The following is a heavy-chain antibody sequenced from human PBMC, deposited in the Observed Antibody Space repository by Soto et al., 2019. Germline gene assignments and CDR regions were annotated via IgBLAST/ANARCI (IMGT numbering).Heavy chain of an antibody. V-gene: IGHV4-4*07. D-gene: IGHD3-16*01. CDR2: VDTTGGT. CDR1: GGSISSYS. Sequence: QVQLQESGPGLVEPSETLSLTCTVSGGSISSYSWNWIRQPAGKGLEWIGRVDTTGGTNYIPSLERRVTMSVVTSKNQFSLSLRFVTAADTAVNFCAKYDSGAGDIWGRGTMVCVS. J-gene: IGHJ3*02. CDR3: AKYDSGAGDI.